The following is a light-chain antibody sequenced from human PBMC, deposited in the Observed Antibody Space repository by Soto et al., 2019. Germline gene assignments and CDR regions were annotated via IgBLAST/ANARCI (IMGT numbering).Light chain of an antibody. CDR1: SSDVGGYNY. Sequence: QSALTQPPSASRSPGQSVTISCTGTSSDVGGYNYVSWYQQYPGKAPKLIIYEVSERPSGVPDRFSGSKSGNTASLTVSGLQTADEADYYCSSYAGSNWYVFGTGTKVTVL. CDR2: EVS. J-gene: IGLJ1*01. V-gene: IGLV2-8*02. CDR3: SSYAGSNWYV.